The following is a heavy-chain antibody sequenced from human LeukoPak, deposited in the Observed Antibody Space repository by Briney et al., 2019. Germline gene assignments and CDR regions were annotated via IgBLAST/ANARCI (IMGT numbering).Heavy chain of an antibody. CDR2: IRYDGTNK. J-gene: IGHJ4*02. CDR1: GFTFSIFG. D-gene: IGHD3-22*01. V-gene: IGHV3-30*02. Sequence: GGSLRLSCAASGFAASGFTFSIFGMHWVRQAPGKGLEWVAFIRYDGTNKYYADSVKGRFTISRDDSKNTLYLQMNSLRAEDTAAYYCARDPHLDYYYDSSGYSDYWGQGTLVTVSS. CDR3: ARDPHLDYYYDSSGYSDY.